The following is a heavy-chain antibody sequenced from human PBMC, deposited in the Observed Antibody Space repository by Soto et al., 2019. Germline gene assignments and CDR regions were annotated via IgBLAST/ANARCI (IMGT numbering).Heavy chain of an antibody. D-gene: IGHD3-22*01. CDR1: GYTFTSSA. CDR3: AKDYFYDSGGYYGPFDH. J-gene: IGHJ4*02. Sequence: VKVSCKASGYTFTSSAMHWVRQAPGQRLEWMGWINAGNGNTKYSQKFQGRVTITRDTSASTAYMELNSLRPEDTAVYFCAKDYFYDSGGYYGPFDHWGQGTPVTVSS. CDR2: INAGNGNT. V-gene: IGHV1-3*01.